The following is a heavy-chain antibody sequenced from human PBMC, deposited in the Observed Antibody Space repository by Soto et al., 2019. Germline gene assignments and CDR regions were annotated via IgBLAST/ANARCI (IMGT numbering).Heavy chain of an antibody. D-gene: IGHD3-22*01. Sequence: GASVKVSCKASGGTFSSYAISWVRQAPGQGLEWMGGIIPIFGTANYAQKFQGRVTITADESTSTAYMELSSLRSEDTAVYYCARDRRDYYDGSGYYYDFDYWGQGTLVTVSS. CDR1: GGTFSSYA. CDR2: IIPIFGTA. J-gene: IGHJ4*02. CDR3: ARDRRDYYDGSGYYYDFDY. V-gene: IGHV1-69*13.